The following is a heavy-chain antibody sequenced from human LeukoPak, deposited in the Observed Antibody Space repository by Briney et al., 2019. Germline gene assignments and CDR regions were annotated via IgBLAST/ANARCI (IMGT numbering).Heavy chain of an antibody. CDR1: GGSISSSSYY. Sequence: KASETLSLTCTVSGGSISSSSYYWGRIRQPPGKGLVWIGSIYYSGNTNYNPSLKSRVTISVDTSKNQFSLKLGSVTAADTAVYYCAREARLLYAFDIWGQGTMVTVS. CDR3: AREARLLYAFDI. V-gene: IGHV4-39*07. J-gene: IGHJ3*02. CDR2: IYYSGNT. D-gene: IGHD1-26*01.